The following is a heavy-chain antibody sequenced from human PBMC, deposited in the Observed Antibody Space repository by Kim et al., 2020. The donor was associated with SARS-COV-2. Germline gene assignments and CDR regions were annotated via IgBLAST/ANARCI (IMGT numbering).Heavy chain of an antibody. V-gene: IGHV3-30*18. CDR3: AKERSGIVVVTATFDY. J-gene: IGHJ4*02. CDR2: ISYDGSNK. CDR1: GFTFSSYG. D-gene: IGHD2-21*02. Sequence: GGSLRLSCEASGFTFSSYGMHWVRQAPGKGLEWVAVISYDGSNKYYADSVKGRFTISRDNSKNTLYLQMNSLRAEDTAVYYCAKERSGIVVVTATFDYWGQGTLVTVSS.